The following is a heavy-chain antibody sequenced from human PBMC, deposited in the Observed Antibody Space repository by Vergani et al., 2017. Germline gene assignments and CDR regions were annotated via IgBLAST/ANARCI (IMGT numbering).Heavy chain of an antibody. CDR3: AKGQAKRMDPYSSDYDLGAFDI. CDR1: GITFSSYA. CDR2: ISGSGGST. J-gene: IGHJ3*02. D-gene: IGHD3-22*01. V-gene: IGHV3-23*01. Sequence: EVQLLESGGGLVQPGGSLRLSCAASGITFSSYAMSWVRQAPGKGLEWVSAISGSGGSTYYADSVKGRFTISRDNSKNTLYLQMNSLRAEDTAVYYCAKGQAKRMDPYSSDYDLGAFDIWGQGKMVTVSS.